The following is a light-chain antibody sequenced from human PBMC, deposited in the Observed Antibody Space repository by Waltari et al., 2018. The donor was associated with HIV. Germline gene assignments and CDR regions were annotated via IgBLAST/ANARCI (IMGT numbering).Light chain of an antibody. CDR1: ALPKKY. CDR2: EDN. Sequence: SYELTQPPSVSVSPGQTARITCSGDALPKKYAYWYQQKSGQAPVLVIYEDNKRPSGIPERFSGSSSGTMATLTIRWAQVEDEADYYCYSTDSSGNHRVFGGGTELIVL. J-gene: IGLJ2*01. V-gene: IGLV3-10*01. CDR3: YSTDSSGNHRV.